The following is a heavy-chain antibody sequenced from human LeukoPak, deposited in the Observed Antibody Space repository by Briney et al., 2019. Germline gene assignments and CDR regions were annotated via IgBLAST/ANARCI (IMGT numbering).Heavy chain of an antibody. V-gene: IGHV4-34*01. J-gene: IGHJ4*02. Sequence: PSETLSLTCAVYGGSFSSYYWNWIRQPPGEGLEWIAEINHSGATNYNPSLKSRVTISVDTSKNQFSLKLSSVTAADTAVYYCARSSSWYLCDYWGQGTLVTVSS. CDR3: ARSSSWYLCDY. D-gene: IGHD6-13*01. CDR2: INHSGAT. CDR1: GGSFSSYY.